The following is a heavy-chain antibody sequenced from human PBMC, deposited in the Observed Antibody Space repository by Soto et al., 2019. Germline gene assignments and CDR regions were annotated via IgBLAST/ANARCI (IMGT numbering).Heavy chain of an antibody. D-gene: IGHD3-10*01. CDR2: MHYSGST. J-gene: IGHJ5*02. V-gene: IGHV4-59*01. CDR3: ARNYYGAGSYYWVDP. CDR1: GESISSYY. Sequence: SETLSLTCTVSGESISSYYWSWIRLPPGKGLEWIGYMHYSGSTNYNPSLKSRVTMSIDTSKNQFSLKLSSVTAADTAVYYCARNYYGAGSYYWVDPWGQGTLVT.